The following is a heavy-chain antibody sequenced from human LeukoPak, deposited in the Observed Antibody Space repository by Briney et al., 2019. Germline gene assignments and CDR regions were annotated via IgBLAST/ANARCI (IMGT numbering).Heavy chain of an antibody. CDR2: LSPDGSSS. D-gene: IGHD1-26*01. V-gene: IGHV3-74*01. CDR1: GFTFSTYW. J-gene: IGHJ4*02. Sequence: GGSLRLSCAASGFTFSTYWMHWVRQAPGKGLVWVSRLSPDGSSSIYADSVKGRFTVSRDNAKNTLYLQMNGLRAGDTAVYYCTRSPSLGGRYWGFDYWGQGALVTVSS. CDR3: TRSPSLGGRYWGFDY.